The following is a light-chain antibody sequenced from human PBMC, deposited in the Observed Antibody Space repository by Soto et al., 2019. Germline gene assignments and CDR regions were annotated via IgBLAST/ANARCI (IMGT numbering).Light chain of an antibody. V-gene: IGKV1-33*01. CDR1: QDITNY. J-gene: IGKJ4*01. CDR2: DAS. Sequence: DIQMTQSPSSLSASVGDRVIVTCQASQDITNYLSWYQQKPGKAPKLLISDASNLEIGVPSRFSGRGSGTDFSLTINNLQPEDFATYFCQQYDDLPLTFGGGTKVEVK. CDR3: QQYDDLPLT.